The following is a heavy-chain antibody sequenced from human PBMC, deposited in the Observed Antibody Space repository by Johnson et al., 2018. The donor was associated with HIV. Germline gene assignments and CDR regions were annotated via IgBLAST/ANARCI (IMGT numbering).Heavy chain of an antibody. CDR2: IKQDGSER. CDR1: GFTFSDYY. CDR3: ARNGDGYTPDAFDI. D-gene: IGHD5-24*01. V-gene: IGHV3-7*01. Sequence: VQLVESGGGVVQPGGSLRLSCAASGFTFSDYYMSWIRQAPGKGLEWVATIKQDGSERYHVDSVKGRFTISRDNAKKSLYLQMNSLRVEDTAVYFCARNGDGYTPDAFDIWGQGTVVTVSS. J-gene: IGHJ3*02.